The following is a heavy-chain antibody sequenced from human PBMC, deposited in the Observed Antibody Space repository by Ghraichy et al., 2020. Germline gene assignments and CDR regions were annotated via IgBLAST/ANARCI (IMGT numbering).Heavy chain of an antibody. CDR3: ARNIVGATMGGFDY. Sequence: AMHGVRQAPGKGVEGGAVISYDGSNKYYADSVKGRFTISRDNSKNTLYLQMNSLRAEDTAVYYCARNIVGATMGGFDYWGQGTLVTVSS. D-gene: IGHD1-26*01. V-gene: IGHV3-30*04. J-gene: IGHJ4*02. CDR2: ISYDGSNK. CDR1: A.